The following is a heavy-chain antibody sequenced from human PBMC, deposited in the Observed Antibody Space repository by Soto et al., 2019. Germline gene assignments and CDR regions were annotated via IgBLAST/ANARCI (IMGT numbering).Heavy chain of an antibody. CDR1: GGSFSGYY. Sequence: PSETLSLTCAVYGGSFSGYYWSWIRQPPGKGLEWIGEINHSGSTNYNPSLKSRVTISVDTSKNQFSLKLSSVTAADTAVYYCASGSGYCSCGSCYGAHNWFDPWGQGTLVT. CDR3: ASGSGYCSCGSCYGAHNWFDP. CDR2: INHSGST. D-gene: IGHD2-15*01. J-gene: IGHJ5*02. V-gene: IGHV4-34*01.